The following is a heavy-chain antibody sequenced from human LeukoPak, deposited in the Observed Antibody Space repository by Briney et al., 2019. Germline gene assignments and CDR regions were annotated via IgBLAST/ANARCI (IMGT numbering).Heavy chain of an antibody. D-gene: IGHD3-9*01. CDR1: GFTFSSYG. CDR3: AKVSLRYFDWLHYGMDV. J-gene: IGHJ6*02. CDR2: ISYDGSNK. Sequence: GGSLRLSCAASGFTFSSYGMHWVRQAPGKGLEWVAVISYDGSNKYYADSVKGRFTISRDNSKNTLYLQMNSLRAEDTAVYYCAKVSLRYFDWLHYGMDVWGQGTTVTVSS. V-gene: IGHV3-30*18.